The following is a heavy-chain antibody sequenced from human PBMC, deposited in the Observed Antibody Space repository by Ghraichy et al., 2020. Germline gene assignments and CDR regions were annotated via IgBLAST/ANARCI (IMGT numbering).Heavy chain of an antibody. V-gene: IGHV3-23*01. CDR1: GFTFSSYA. CDR2: ISGSGGST. D-gene: IGHD3-9*01. CDR3: AKAGAYYDILTVYTYYGMDV. J-gene: IGHJ6*02. Sequence: LSLTCAASGFTFSSYAMSWVRQAPGKGLEWVSAISGSGGSTYYADSAKGRFTISRDNSKNTLYLQMNSLRAEDTAVYYCAKAGAYYDILTVYTYYGMDVWGQGTTVTVSS.